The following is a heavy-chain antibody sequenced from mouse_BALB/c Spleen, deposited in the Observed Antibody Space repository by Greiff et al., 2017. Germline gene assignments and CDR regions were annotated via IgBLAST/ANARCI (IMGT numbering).Heavy chain of an antibody. V-gene: IGHV1-55*01. D-gene: IGHD3-2*01. J-gene: IGHJ4*01. Sequence: QVQLQQPGAELVKPGTSVKLSCKASGYNFTSYWINWVKLRPGQGLEWIGDIYPGSGSTNYNEKFKSKATLTVDTSSSTAYMQLSSLASEDSALYYCARDSSGYRYAMDYWGQGTSVTVSS. CDR1: GYNFTSYW. CDR3: ARDSSGYRYAMDY. CDR2: IYPGSGST.